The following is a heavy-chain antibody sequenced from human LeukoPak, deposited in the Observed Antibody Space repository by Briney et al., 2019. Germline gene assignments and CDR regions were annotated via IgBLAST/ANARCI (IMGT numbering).Heavy chain of an antibody. D-gene: IGHD5-18*01. CDR3: ARGGRRWIQLWLRDPLDY. Sequence: ASVKVSCKASGYTFTSYDINWVRQATGQGLEWMGWMNPNSGNTGYAQKFQGGVTMTRNTSISTAYMELSSLRSEDTAVYYCARGGRRWIQLWLRDPLDYWGQGTLVTVSS. CDR2: MNPNSGNT. J-gene: IGHJ4*02. V-gene: IGHV1-8*01. CDR1: GYTFTSYD.